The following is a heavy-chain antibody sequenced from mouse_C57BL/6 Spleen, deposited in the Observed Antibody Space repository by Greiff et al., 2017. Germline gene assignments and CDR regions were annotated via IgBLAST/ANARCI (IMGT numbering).Heavy chain of an antibody. D-gene: IGHD1-1*01. J-gene: IGHJ2*01. Sequence: VQLQESGAELVKPGASVKISCKASGYAFSSYWMNWVKQRPGKGLEWIGQIYPGDGDTNYNGKFKGKATLTADKSSSTAYMQLSSLTSEDSAVYVCATQDGLYYGSSLDYWGQGTTLTVSS. CDR1: GYAFSSYW. CDR3: ATQDGLYYGSSLDY. CDR2: IYPGDGDT. V-gene: IGHV1-80*01.